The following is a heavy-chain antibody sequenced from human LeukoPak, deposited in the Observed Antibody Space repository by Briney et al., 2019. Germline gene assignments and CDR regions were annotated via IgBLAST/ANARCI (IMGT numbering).Heavy chain of an antibody. V-gene: IGHV1-69*13. J-gene: IGHJ4*02. D-gene: IGHD2-21*02. CDR2: IIPIFGTP. CDR1: GGTFSSYT. Sequence: SVKVSCKPSGGTFSSYTISWVRQAPGQGLEWMGGIIPIFGTPHYAQKFQVRVTITADASTSTAYMELSSLRSEDTAVYYCARAYMTATRHFDSWGQGTLVTVSS. CDR3: ARAYMTATRHFDS.